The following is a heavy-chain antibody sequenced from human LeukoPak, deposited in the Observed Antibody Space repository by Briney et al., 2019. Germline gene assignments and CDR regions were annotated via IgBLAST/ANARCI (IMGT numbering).Heavy chain of an antibody. CDR2: ISSSSSTI. J-gene: IGHJ5*02. Sequence: GGSLRLSCAASGFTFSSYSMNWVRQAPGKGLEWVSYISSSSSTIYYADSVKGRFTISGDNAKNSLYLQMNSLRAEDTAVYYCARGRGTTGTTRGKYNWFDPWGQGTLVTVSS. V-gene: IGHV3-48*01. D-gene: IGHD1-1*01. CDR1: GFTFSSYS. CDR3: ARGRGTTGTTRGKYNWFDP.